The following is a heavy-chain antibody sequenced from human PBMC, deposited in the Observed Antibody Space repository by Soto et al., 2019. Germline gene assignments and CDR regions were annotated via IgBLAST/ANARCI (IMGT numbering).Heavy chain of an antibody. V-gene: IGHV3-23*01. CDR1: GFTFSSYA. J-gene: IGHJ2*01. D-gene: IGHD3-10*01. Sequence: EVQLLESGGGLVQPGGSLRLSCAASGFTFSSYAMSWVRQAPGKGLAWVSAISGSGGSTYYADSLQGRFTISRDNSKNTLYLQMNSMIAEDTAVYYCAKAGGFGGYWYFDLWGRGTLVTVSS. CDR2: ISGSGGST. CDR3: AKAGGFGGYWYFDL.